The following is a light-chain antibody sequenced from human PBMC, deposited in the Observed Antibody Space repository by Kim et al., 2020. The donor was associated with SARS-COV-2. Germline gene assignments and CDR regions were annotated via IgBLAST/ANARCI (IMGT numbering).Light chain of an antibody. CDR3: SSYAGSNNLV. CDR1: SSDVGSYNY. Sequence: GQSLTISCTGTSSDVGSYNYVSWYQQHPGKAPKLMIYGVSKRPSGVPDRFSGSKSGNTASLTVSGLQAEDEADYYCSSYAGSNNLVFGGGTQLTVL. J-gene: IGLJ2*01. CDR2: GVS. V-gene: IGLV2-8*01.